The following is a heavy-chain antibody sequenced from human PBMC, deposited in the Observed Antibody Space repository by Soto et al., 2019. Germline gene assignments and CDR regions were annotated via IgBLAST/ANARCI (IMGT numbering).Heavy chain of an antibody. CDR1: GGSISSSNW. D-gene: IGHD3-22*01. V-gene: IGHV4-4*02. CDR2: IYHSGST. CDR3: ARSYYDSSGYYQDYYYYGMDV. J-gene: IGHJ6*02. Sequence: LSLTCAVSGGSISSSNWWSWVRQPPGKGLEWIGEIYHSGSTNYNPSLKSRVTISVDKSKNQFSLKLSSVTAADTAVYYCARSYYDSSGYYQDYYYYGMDVWGQGTTVTVSS.